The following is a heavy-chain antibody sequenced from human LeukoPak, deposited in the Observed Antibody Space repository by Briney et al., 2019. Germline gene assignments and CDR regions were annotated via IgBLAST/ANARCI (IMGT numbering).Heavy chain of an antibody. CDR1: GGSFSGYY. Sequence: SETLSLTCAVYGGSFSGYYWSWIRQPPGKGLEWIEEVNHSGSTNYNPSLKSRVTISVDTSKNQFSLKLSSVTAADTAVYYCARGLEYSSSWYPDDAFDIWGQGTMVTVSS. J-gene: IGHJ3*02. V-gene: IGHV4-34*01. CDR3: ARGLEYSSSWYPDDAFDI. D-gene: IGHD6-13*01. CDR2: VNHSGST.